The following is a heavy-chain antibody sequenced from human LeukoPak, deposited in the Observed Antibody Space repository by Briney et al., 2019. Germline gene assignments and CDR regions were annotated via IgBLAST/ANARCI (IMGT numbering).Heavy chain of an antibody. V-gene: IGHV3-74*01. CDR2: ISSDRSIT. D-gene: IGHD1-26*01. CDR1: GFTFSTYW. Sequence: PGGSLRLSCAASGFTFSTYWMHWVRQAPGKGLVWVSRISSDRSITSYADSVKGRFTVSRDNAKKTVYLQMNSLRDDDTAVYYCTRSPSLGGRYWGFDYWGQGALVTVS. CDR3: TRSPSLGGRYWGFDY. J-gene: IGHJ4*02.